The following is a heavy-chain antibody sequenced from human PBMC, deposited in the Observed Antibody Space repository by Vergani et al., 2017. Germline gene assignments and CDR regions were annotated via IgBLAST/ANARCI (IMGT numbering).Heavy chain of an antibody. CDR2: IYYSGST. V-gene: IGHV4-30-4*08. CDR1: GGSISSGDYY. D-gene: IGHD2-2*01. Sequence: QVQLQESGPGLVKPSQTLSLTCTVSGGSISSGDYYWSWIRQPPGKGLEWIGYIYYSGSTNYNPSLKSRVTISVDTSKNQFSLKLSPVTAADTAVYYCARQEMRFCVVVPAETNPPHDWFDPWGQGTLVTVSS. J-gene: IGHJ5*02. CDR3: ARQEMRFCVVVPAETNPPHDWFDP.